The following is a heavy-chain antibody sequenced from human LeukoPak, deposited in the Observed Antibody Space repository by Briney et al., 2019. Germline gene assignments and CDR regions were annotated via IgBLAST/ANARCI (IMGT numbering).Heavy chain of an antibody. CDR1: GFTFSSYA. V-gene: IGHV3-23*01. CDR2: ISGSGGST. J-gene: IGHJ3*02. Sequence: GGSLRFSCAASGFTFSSYAMSWVRQAPGKGLEWVSAISGSGGSTYYADSVKGRFTISRDNSKNTLYLQMNSLRAEDTAVYYCAKDSVGAPSWGAFDIWGQGTMVTVSS. D-gene: IGHD1-26*01. CDR3: AKDSVGAPSWGAFDI.